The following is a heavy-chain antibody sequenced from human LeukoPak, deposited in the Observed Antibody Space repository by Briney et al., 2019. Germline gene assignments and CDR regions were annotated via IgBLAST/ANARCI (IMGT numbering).Heavy chain of an antibody. V-gene: IGHV3-53*01. D-gene: IGHD2-21*01. CDR1: EFTVSNNY. CDR3: VRNSGELGA. Sequence: SGGSLRLSCAASEFTVSNNYMSWGRRAAGKGLEWVALIYSGGSTYYADSVKGRFTISRDNSKNTLHLQMNSLRAEDTAVYYCVRNSGELGAWGQGTLVTVSS. J-gene: IGHJ5*02. CDR2: IYSGGST.